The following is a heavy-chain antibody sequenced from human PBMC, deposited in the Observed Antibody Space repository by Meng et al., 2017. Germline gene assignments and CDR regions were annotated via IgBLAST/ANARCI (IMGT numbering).Heavy chain of an antibody. CDR3: LDEAPRSDY. J-gene: IGHJ4*02. V-gene: IGHV3-74*01. CDR1: GFTFNNYW. CDR2: ISGDGSIT. D-gene: IGHD1-1*01. Sequence: EWQLVESGGGLVQPGWSLRLSCAAPGFTFNNYWMHWVRQVPGKGLVWVSRISGDGSITNYADSVKGRFTISRDNAKNTLYLQMNSLRPEDTAVYYCLDEAPRSDYWGQGSLVTVSS.